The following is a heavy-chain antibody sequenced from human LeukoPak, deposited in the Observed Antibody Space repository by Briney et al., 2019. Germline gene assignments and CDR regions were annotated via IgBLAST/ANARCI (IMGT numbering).Heavy chain of an antibody. J-gene: IGHJ4*02. V-gene: IGHV3-66*01. CDR2: IYSCGST. CDR1: GFTVSSNY. D-gene: IGHD2-2*01. CDR3: ARRAPLSSSTCFPSGPPDY. Sequence: GGSLRLSCAASGFTVSSNYMSWVRQAPGKGLEWVSVIYSCGSTYYADSVKGRFTISRDNSKNTLYLQMNSLRAEDTAVYYCARRAPLSSSTCFPSGPPDYWGQGTLVTVSS.